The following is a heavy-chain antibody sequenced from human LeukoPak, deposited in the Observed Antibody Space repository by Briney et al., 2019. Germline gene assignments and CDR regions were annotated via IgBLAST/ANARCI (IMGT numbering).Heavy chain of an antibody. V-gene: IGHV3-7*03. CDR3: AREGVHCSGRSCLKAY. Sequence: HPSGTLSLTCAVSGGSISSSNWWSWVRQAPGKGLEWVANIKKDGSEKYYMDSVKGRFTISRDNAENSLNLQMNSLRAEDTAVYYCAREGVHCSGRSCLKAYWGQGTQVTVSS. J-gene: IGHJ4*02. CDR2: IKKDGSEK. D-gene: IGHD2-15*01. CDR1: GGSISSSNW.